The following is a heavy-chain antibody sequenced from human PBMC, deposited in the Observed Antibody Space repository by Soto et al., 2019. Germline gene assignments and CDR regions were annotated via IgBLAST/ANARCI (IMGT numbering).Heavy chain of an antibody. CDR1: GDSISTFY. Sequence: SETLSLTCTVSGDSISTFYWGWMRQSPGKGLEWIGHVYYTGSTNYNPSLKSRVTISVDRSKNQFSLKLTSANAADTAVYYCARGRTVRNYADDSSDYFYFFDYWGQGTQVTVSS. V-gene: IGHV4-59*01. CDR2: VYYTGST. J-gene: IGHJ4*02. CDR3: ARGRTVRNYADDSSDYFYFFDY. D-gene: IGHD3-22*01.